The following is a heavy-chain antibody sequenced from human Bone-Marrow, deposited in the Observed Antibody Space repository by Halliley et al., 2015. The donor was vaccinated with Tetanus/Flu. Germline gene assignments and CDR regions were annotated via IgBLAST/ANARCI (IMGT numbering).Heavy chain of an antibody. J-gene: IGHJ5*02. CDR3: ARDMHFAH. V-gene: IGHV4-59*01. CDR1: GTYISTYF. CDR2: IYNSRTT. Sequence: LRLSCTISGTYISTYFWSWIRQPPGKGLEWIANIYNSRTTNYNPSLESRVSISVDTSMNQFSLKLSSVTAADTAIYYCARDMHFAHWGQGTLVTVSS.